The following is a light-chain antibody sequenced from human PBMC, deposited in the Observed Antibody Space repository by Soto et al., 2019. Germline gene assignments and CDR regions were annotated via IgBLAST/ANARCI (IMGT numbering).Light chain of an antibody. J-gene: IGKJ5*01. CDR3: QQYGSSPPIT. V-gene: IGKV3-20*01. Sequence: IVLTQSPGTLSLSPGERATLSCRASHSVSSSHLAWYQQKPGQAPRLLIYGASSRATGIPDRFSGSGSGTDFTLTISRLEPEDFAVYYCQQYGSSPPITFGQGTRLEIK. CDR1: HSVSSSH. CDR2: GAS.